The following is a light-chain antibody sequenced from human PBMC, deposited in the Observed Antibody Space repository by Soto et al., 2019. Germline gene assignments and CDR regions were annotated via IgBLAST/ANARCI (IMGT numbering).Light chain of an antibody. CDR2: GAS. J-gene: IGKJ2*01. Sequence: EIVMTQSPATLPVSPGERAALSCRASQSVSSNFAWYQQKPGQAPRLLTYGASTRATGIPARFSGSGAGTEFTLTISSLQSEDFAVYHCQQSKNWPYTFGEGTKLEI. CDR3: QQSKNWPYT. V-gene: IGKV3-15*01. CDR1: QSVSSN.